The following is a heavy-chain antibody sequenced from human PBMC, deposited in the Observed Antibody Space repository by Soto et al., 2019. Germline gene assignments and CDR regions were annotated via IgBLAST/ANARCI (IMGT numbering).Heavy chain of an antibody. CDR1: GFTFSSFA. CDR2: ISPGTGTT. CDR3: AKCLTHCFLHY. V-gene: IGHV3-23*01. J-gene: IGHJ4*02. D-gene: IGHD2-21*02. Sequence: EVQLWESGGGLVQPGGSLRLSCEATGFTFSSFAMTWVRQAPGKGLEWVSAISPGTGTTYYADSVKGRFTISRDNSKNTLYLQMNTVRAEDTAVYYCAKCLTHCFLHYWRQGTLVTVSS.